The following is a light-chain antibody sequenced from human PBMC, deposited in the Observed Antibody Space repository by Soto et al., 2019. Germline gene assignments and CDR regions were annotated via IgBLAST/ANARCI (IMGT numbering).Light chain of an antibody. CDR2: SNH. CDR1: NSNIGSKT. Sequence: QSVLTQPPSASGTPGQRVTISCSGSNSNIGSKTVNWYQHLPGTAPKLLIYSNHHRPSGVPDRFSASKSGTSASLAISGLQSEDEADYYCSTWDDSLNGVVFGGGTNVTVL. J-gene: IGLJ2*01. V-gene: IGLV1-44*01. CDR3: STWDDSLNGVV.